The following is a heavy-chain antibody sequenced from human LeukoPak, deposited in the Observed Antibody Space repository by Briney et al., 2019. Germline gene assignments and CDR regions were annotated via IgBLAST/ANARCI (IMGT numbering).Heavy chain of an antibody. J-gene: IGHJ4*02. V-gene: IGHV4-39*01. CDR3: ARGGRSSSWYKGYYFDY. D-gene: IGHD6-13*01. CDR1: GGSISSSSYY. CDR2: IYYSGST. Sequence: SETLSLTCTVSGGSISSSSYYWGWIRQPPGKGLEWIGSIYYSGSTYYNPSLKSRVTISVDTSKNQFSLKLSSVTAADTAVYYCARGGRSSSWYKGYYFDYWGQGTLVTVSS.